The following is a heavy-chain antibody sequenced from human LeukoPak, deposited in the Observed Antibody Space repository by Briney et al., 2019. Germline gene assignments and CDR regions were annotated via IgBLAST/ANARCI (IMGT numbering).Heavy chain of an antibody. Sequence: GGSLRLSCAASGFTFSTFGMNWVRQAPAKGLEWVSYISSSSSTIYYADSVKGRFTISRDNSKNTLYLQMNSLRAEDTAVYYCARSKLRFLEWLFYWGQGTLVTVSS. J-gene: IGHJ4*02. CDR1: GFTFSTFG. CDR2: ISSSSSTI. D-gene: IGHD3-3*01. CDR3: ARSKLRFLEWLFY. V-gene: IGHV3-48*01.